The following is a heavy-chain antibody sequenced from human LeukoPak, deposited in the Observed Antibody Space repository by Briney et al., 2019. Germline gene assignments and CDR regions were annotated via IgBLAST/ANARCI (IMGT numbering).Heavy chain of an antibody. CDR2: ISSSSSYI. D-gene: IGHD6-6*01. CDR3: ARDYTRGIAARPLNWFDP. CDR1: GFTFSSYS. Sequence: GGSLRLSCAASGFTFSSYSMNWVRQAPGKGLEWVSSISSSSSYIYYADSVKGRFTISRDNAKNSLYLQMNSLRAEDTAVYYCARDYTRGIAARPLNWFDPWDREPWSPSPQ. V-gene: IGHV3-21*01. J-gene: IGHJ5*02.